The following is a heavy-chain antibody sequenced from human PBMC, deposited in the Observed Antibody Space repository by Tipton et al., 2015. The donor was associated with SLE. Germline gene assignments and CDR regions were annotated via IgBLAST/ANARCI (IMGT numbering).Heavy chain of an antibody. Sequence: PSLTCTVSGGSISSGSYYWSWIRQPAGKGLEWIGRIYTSGSTNYNPSLKSRVTISVDTSKNQFSLKLSSVTAADTAVYYCARRRRDGYNSGFDYWGQGTLVTVSS. CDR3: ARRRRDGYNSGFDY. CDR1: GGSISSGSYY. J-gene: IGHJ4*02. V-gene: IGHV4-61*02. D-gene: IGHD5-24*01. CDR2: IYTSGST.